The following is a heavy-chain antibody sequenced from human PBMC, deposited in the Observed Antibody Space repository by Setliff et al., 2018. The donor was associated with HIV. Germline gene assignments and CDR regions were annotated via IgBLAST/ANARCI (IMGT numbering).Heavy chain of an antibody. V-gene: IGHV4-61*01. Sequence: PSETLSLTCTVSGGSISSGSYYWTWIRQPPGKGLEWIGYLYYSGSTYYNPSLKSRVTISIDTSKKQLSLKLNSVTAADTAVYYWARAMGANWSYYYYMDVWGKGTSVTVSS. CDR2: LYYSGST. CDR3: ARAMGANWSYYYYMDV. J-gene: IGHJ6*03. CDR1: GGSISSGSYY. D-gene: IGHD1-26*01.